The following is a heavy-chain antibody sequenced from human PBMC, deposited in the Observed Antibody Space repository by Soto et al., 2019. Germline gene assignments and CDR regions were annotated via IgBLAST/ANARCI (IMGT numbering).Heavy chain of an antibody. V-gene: IGHV3-74*02. CDR1: GFTFSNYW. Sequence: EVQLVESGGGLVQPGGSLRLSCAASGFTFSNYWMYWVRQAPGKGLEGVSGINSDGSVSSYADSVKGRLTISRDNVKNTLYLQMDSLRAEDTAVYYCARGDCVGGTCYSLAGSFYYYMDVWGKGTTVTVFS. J-gene: IGHJ6*03. D-gene: IGHD2-15*01. CDR2: INSDGSVS. CDR3: ARGDCVGGTCYSLAGSFYYYMDV.